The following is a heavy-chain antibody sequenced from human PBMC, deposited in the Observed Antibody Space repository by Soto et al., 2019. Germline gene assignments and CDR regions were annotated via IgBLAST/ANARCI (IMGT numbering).Heavy chain of an antibody. CDR2: ISLYSDGT. V-gene: IGHV1-18*01. CDR3: ARVVPGAEAWFGP. J-gene: IGHJ5*02. CDR1: GYTFSNYG. D-gene: IGHD2-2*01. Sequence: GASVKVSCKTSGYTFSNYGITWVRQAPGQPLEWLGWISLYSDGTNYAQRFQGRVSMTTDTSTTTAYMELRSLRSDDTAVYYCARVVPGAEAWFGPWGQGTLVTVSS.